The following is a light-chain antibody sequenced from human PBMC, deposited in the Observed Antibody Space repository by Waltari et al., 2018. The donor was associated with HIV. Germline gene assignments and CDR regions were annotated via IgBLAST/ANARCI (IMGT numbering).Light chain of an antibody. CDR1: QTVNNNF. V-gene: IGKV3-20*01. CDR3: QYFTSTPTYT. Sequence: EVVLTQSPGTLSLSPGDRVSLSCRANQTVNNNFLTWYQQKPGQAPRLLIYGASNTATDIPDRFSGFASGTDFTLFISTLDPEDSALYFCQYFTSTPTYTFGQGTKLEIK. J-gene: IGKJ2*01. CDR2: GAS.